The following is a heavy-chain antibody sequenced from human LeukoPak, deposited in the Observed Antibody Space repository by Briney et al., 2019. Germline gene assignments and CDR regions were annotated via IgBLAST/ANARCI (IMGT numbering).Heavy chain of an antibody. CDR3: TRLEDIVVVPAADWVY. D-gene: IGHD2-2*01. CDR2: IRSKANSYAT. CDR1: GFTLSGSA. J-gene: IGHJ4*02. V-gene: IGHV3-73*01. Sequence: GGSLRLSCAASGFTLSGSAMHWVRQASREVLEWVGRIRSKANSYATAYAASVKGRFTISRGDSKNTAYLQMNSLKTEDTAVYYCTRLEDIVVVPAADWVYWGQGTLVTVSS.